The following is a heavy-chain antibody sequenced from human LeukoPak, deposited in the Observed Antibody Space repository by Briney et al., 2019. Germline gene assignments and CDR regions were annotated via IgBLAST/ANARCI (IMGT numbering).Heavy chain of an antibody. CDR1: GGSISSGGYS. CDR2: IYYSGST. CDR3: ARLYSYGYGIVDAFDI. D-gene: IGHD5-18*01. J-gene: IGHJ3*02. Sequence: PSETLSLTCTVSGGSISSGGYSWSWIRQHPGKGLEWIGYIYYSGSTYYNPSLKSRVTISVDTSKNQFSLKLSSVTAADTAVYYCARLYSYGYGIVDAFDIWGQGTMVTVSS. V-gene: IGHV4-31*03.